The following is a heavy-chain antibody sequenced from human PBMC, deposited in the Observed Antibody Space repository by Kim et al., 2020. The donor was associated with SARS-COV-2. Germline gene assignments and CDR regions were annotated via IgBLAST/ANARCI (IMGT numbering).Heavy chain of an antibody. J-gene: IGHJ3*02. D-gene: IGHD3-10*01. CDR1: GGTFSSYA. V-gene: IGHV1-69*13. Sequence: SVKVSCKASGGTFSSYAISWVRQAPGQGLEWMGGIIPIFGTANYAQKFQGRVTITADESTSTAYMELSSLRSEDTAVYYCARVGAVQGVITEAFDIWGQGTMVTVSS. CDR2: IIPIFGTA. CDR3: ARVGAVQGVITEAFDI.